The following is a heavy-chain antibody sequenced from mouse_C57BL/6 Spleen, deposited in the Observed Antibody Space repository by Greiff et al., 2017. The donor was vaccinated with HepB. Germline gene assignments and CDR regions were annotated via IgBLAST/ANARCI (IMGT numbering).Heavy chain of an antibody. D-gene: IGHD4-1*01. V-gene: IGHV1-53*01. CDR2: INPSNGGT. CDR1: GYTFTSYW. CDR3: ASGRLGHAMDY. J-gene: IGHJ4*01. Sequence: QVQLQQPGTELVKPGASVKLSCKASGYTFTSYWMHWVKQRPGQGLEWIGNINPSNGGTNYNEKFKSKATLTVDKSSSKAYMQLSSLTSEDSAVYYGASGRLGHAMDYWGQGTSVTVSS.